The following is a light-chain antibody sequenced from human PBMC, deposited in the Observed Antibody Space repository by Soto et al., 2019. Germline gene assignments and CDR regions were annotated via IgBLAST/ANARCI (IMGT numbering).Light chain of an antibody. CDR1: SSNIGSNY. V-gene: IGLV1-47*01. CDR2: RND. J-gene: IGLJ1*01. CDR3: AAWDDRLNGFV. Sequence: QSVLTQPPSASGTPGQRVTMSCSGSSSNIGSNYVYWYQQLPGTAPKLLTYRNDQRPSGVPDRFSGSKSGTSASLAISGLRSEDEADYYCAAWDDRLNGFVFGTGTKLTVL.